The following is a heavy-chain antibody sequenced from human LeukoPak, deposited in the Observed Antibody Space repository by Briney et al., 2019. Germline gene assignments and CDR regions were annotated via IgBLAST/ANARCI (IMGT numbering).Heavy chain of an antibody. D-gene: IGHD3-16*02. CDR1: GFTFSSYW. Sequence: GGSLRLSCAASGFTFSSYWMHWVRQAPGKGLVWVSRINSDGSSTSYADSVKGRFTISRDNAKNTLYLQMNSLRVEDTAVYYCARDRYDYVWGSYRYDAFDIWGQGTMVTVSS. V-gene: IGHV3-74*01. CDR3: ARDRYDYVWGSYRYDAFDI. J-gene: IGHJ3*02. CDR2: INSDGSST.